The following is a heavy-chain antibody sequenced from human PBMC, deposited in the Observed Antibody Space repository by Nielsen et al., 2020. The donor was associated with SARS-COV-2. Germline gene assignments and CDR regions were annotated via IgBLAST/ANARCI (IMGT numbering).Heavy chain of an antibody. CDR1: GVSITSHY. CDR3: VRIDMATISVDY. V-gene: IGHV4-59*11. J-gene: IGHJ4*02. D-gene: IGHD5-24*01. CDR2: IFYRGNT. Sequence: SETLSLTCTVSGVSITSHYWSWIRQPPGKGLEWIGYIFYRGNTNYNPSLKSRVTISVDTSKNQFSLKVNSVTAADTAVYYCVRIDMATISVDYWGRGTLVTVSS.